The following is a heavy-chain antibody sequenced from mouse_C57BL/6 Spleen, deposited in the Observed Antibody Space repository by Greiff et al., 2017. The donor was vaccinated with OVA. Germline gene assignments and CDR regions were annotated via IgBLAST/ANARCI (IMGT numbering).Heavy chain of an antibody. Sequence: QVQLQQPGAELVRPGSSVKLSCKASGYTFTSYWMHWVKQRPIQGLEWIGNIDPSDSETHYNQKFKDKATLTVDKSSSTAYMQLSSLTSEDSAVYYCARGGRGIWYFDVWGTGTTVTVSS. V-gene: IGHV1-52*01. CDR3: ARGGRGIWYFDV. CDR2: IDPSDSET. CDR1: GYTFTSYW. J-gene: IGHJ1*03. D-gene: IGHD4-1*01.